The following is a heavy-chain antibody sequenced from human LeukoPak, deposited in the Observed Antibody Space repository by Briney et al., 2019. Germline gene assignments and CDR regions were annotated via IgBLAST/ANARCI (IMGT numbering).Heavy chain of an antibody. CDR2: ISYDGSNK. CDR1: GFTFSSYG. V-gene: IGHV3-30*18. D-gene: IGHD4-17*01. Sequence: PGGSLRLSCAASGFTFSSYGMPRVRQAPGKGLEWVAVISYDGSNKYYADSVKGRFTISRDNSKNTLYLQMNSLRAEDTAVYYCAKESYGDSEGWFDPWGQGTLVTVSP. CDR3: AKESYGDSEGWFDP. J-gene: IGHJ5*02.